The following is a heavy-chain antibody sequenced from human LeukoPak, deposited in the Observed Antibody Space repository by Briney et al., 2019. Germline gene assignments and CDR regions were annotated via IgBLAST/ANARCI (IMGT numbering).Heavy chain of an antibody. Sequence: ASVKVSCKASGYTFTSYDINWVRQATGQGLEWMGWMNPNSGNTGYAQKFQGRVTITADESTSTAYMELSSLRSEDTAVYYCARDLEYYDSSGYRASFDPWGQGTLVTVSS. D-gene: IGHD3-22*01. J-gene: IGHJ5*02. V-gene: IGHV1-8*01. CDR1: GYTFTSYD. CDR2: MNPNSGNT. CDR3: ARDLEYYDSSGYRASFDP.